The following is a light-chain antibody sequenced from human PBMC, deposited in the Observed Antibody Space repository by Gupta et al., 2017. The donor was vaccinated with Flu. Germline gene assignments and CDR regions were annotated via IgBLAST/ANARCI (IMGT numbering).Light chain of an antibody. CDR2: DTY. Sequence: VLPHPPATLSLSPGKRATFSCRARQPSDFYLAWYQQRPGQAPRLLIYDTYNRATGTPARFSGSGSGTDFTLTVSRLEPEDFAVYYCQQRYNWPRDFGQGTRLELK. CDR3: QQRYNWPRD. V-gene: IGKV3-11*01. CDR1: QPSDFY. J-gene: IGKJ5*01.